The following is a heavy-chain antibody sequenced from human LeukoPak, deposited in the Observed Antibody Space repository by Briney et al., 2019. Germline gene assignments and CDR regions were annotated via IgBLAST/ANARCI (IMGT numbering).Heavy chain of an antibody. CDR1: GFTFSSYA. CDR3: AKFGDDYGGNSGTRGFDY. CDR2: ISGSGGST. V-gene: IGHV3-23*01. D-gene: IGHD4-23*01. J-gene: IGHJ4*02. Sequence: GGSLRLSCAASGFTFSSYAMSWVRQAPGKGLEWVSAISGSGGSTYYADSVKGRFTISRDNSKNTLYLQMNSLRAEDTAVYYCAKFGDDYGGNSGTRGFDYWGQGTLVTVSS.